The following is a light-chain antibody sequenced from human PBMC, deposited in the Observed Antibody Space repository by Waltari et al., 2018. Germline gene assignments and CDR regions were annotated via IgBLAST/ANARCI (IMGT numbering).Light chain of an antibody. CDR1: SRDVGGYNY. J-gene: IGLJ2*01. Sequence: QSALTQPASVSGSAGQSITISCTGTSRDVGGYNYVSWYQQHPDKDPKLLVYEVSKRPSAVPSLCCGSTSGNTASLPIGGSQAEDDADYSCSSYTSSSTVVFGGGTKLTVL. V-gene: IGLV2-14*01. CDR2: EVS. CDR3: SSYTSSSTVV.